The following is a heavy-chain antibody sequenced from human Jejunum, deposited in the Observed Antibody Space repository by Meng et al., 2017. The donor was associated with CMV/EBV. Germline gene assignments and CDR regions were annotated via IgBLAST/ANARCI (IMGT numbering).Heavy chain of an antibody. D-gene: IGHD3-10*01. Sequence: SCRAPVSTFSAYGISWVRQARGQGLAWMGWISPYNSHAEYAQNFQDRVTLTRDTSTSTTYMELRSLMADDTAVYYCATNGSGSYFADWGQGTLVTVSS. V-gene: IGHV1-18*01. J-gene: IGHJ4*02. CDR3: ATNGSGSYFAD. CDR2: ISPYNSHA. CDR1: VSTFSAYG.